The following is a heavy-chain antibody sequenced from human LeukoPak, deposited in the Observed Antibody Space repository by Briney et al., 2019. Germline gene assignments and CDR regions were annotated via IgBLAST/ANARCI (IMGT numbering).Heavy chain of an antibody. CDR2: ISTSSTYI. J-gene: IGHJ2*01. V-gene: IGHV3-21*01. CDR3: ARERRDGYNFYWYFDL. D-gene: IGHD5-24*01. Sequence: PGGSLRLSCAASGFTFSDYSVHWVRQAPGKGLEWVSSISTSSTYIYYADSVKGRFTISRDNAKKSLSLQMNSLRAEDTAVYYCARERRDGYNFYWYFDLWGRGTLVTVSS. CDR1: GFTFSDYS.